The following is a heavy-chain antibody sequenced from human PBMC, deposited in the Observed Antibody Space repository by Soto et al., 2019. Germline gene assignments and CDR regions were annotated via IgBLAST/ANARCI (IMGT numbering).Heavy chain of an antibody. CDR3: GGGAYFSDY. V-gene: IGHV3-33*01. CDR1: GFSFSSYG. CDR2: IWYDGNTK. J-gene: IGHJ4*02. D-gene: IGHD3-16*01. Sequence: QVQLVESGGGVVQPGRSLRLSCAASGFSFSSYGMHWVRQAPGKGLAWVATIWYDGNTKYYADSVKGRFTISRDNSKDTLYLLMSSLRDEDTAVDYCGGGAYFSDYWGQGTLVTVSS.